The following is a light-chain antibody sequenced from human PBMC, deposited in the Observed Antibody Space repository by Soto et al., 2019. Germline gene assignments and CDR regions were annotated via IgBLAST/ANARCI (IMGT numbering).Light chain of an antibody. Sequence: IRLTESPGALSLTPGERATLSCRASQSFSSSYLAWYQQKPGRAPRLLIYGASSRATGIPDRFSGSGSGTDFTLTISRLEPEDFAVYYCQHYGSSSFTFGPGTKVDIK. CDR2: GAS. CDR3: QHYGSSSFT. J-gene: IGKJ3*01. V-gene: IGKV3-20*01. CDR1: QSFSSSY.